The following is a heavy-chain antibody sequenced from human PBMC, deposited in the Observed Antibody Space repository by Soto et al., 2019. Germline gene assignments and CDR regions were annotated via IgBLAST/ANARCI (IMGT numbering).Heavy chain of an antibody. CDR3: AREDRDRETGLVPAAIDGVDV. CDR1: GGTFSRYS. J-gene: IGHJ6*02. V-gene: IGHV1-69*08. D-gene: IGHD2-2*01. Sequence: QVQLVQSGAEVKKPGSSVKVSCKASGGTFSRYSFTWVRQAPGHGLEWMGRIIPVFGIASYAQKFQGRVTITADKSXXAVDRGLRSLRSGDTAVYYCAREDRDRETGLVPAAIDGVDVWGQGPPVTVSS. CDR2: IIPVFGIA.